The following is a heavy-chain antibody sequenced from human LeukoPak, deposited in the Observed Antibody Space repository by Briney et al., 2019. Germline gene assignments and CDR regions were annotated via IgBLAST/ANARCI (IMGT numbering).Heavy chain of an antibody. CDR1: GGSISSSSYY. Sequence: PSETLSLTCAVSGGSISSSSYYWGWIRQPPGKGLEWIGSIYYSGSTYYNPSLKSRVTISVDTSKNQFSLKLSSVTAADTAVYYCASPIYRYWGQGTLVTVSS. CDR2: IYYSGST. J-gene: IGHJ4*02. CDR3: ASPIYRY. V-gene: IGHV4-39*01. D-gene: IGHD3-16*02.